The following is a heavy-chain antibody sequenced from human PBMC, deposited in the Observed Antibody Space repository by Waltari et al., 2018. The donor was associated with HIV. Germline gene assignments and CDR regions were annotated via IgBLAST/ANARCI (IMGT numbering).Heavy chain of an antibody. Sequence: QVQLHESGPGMVKPSETLSLTCAVPGYSISSDYYWGWIRQPPGKGLEWIGSASRSGSTYYSPSLKSRVTISLDTSKNQFSLKLNSVAAADTAVYYCGSGSRRGHSHGIDYWGQGTLVTVSS. CDR3: GSGSRRGHSHGIDY. V-gene: IGHV4-38-2*01. D-gene: IGHD5-18*01. CDR2: ASRSGST. CDR1: GYSISSDYY. J-gene: IGHJ4*02.